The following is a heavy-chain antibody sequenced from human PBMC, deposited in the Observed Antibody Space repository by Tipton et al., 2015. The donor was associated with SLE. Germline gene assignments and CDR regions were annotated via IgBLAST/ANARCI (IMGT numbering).Heavy chain of an antibody. CDR3: AREGGIAEPYYFDY. CDR1: GGSISSHY. D-gene: IGHD6-13*01. J-gene: IGHJ4*02. Sequence: TLSLTCTVSGGSISSHYWSWIRQPPGKGLEWIGYIYYSGSTNYNPSLKSRVTISVDTSKNQFSLKLSSVTAADTAVYYCAREGGIAEPYYFDYWGQGTLVTVSS. V-gene: IGHV4-59*11. CDR2: IYYSGST.